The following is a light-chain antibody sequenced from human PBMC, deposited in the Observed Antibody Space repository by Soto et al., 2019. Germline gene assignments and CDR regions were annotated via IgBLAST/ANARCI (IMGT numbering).Light chain of an antibody. CDR2: NSN. CDR3: AAWDDSLSGVV. V-gene: IGLV1-47*02. CDR1: SSNIGSNY. Sequence: QSVLTQPPSASATPGQSVTISCSGSSSNIGSNYVYWYQQLPGTAPKLLIYNSNQRPSGVPDRFSGSRSGTSASLAISGLRSEDESDYYCAAWDDSLSGVVFGGGTKLTVL. J-gene: IGLJ2*01.